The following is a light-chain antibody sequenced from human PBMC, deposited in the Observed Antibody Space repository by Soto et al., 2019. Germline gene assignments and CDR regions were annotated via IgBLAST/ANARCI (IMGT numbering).Light chain of an antibody. Sequence: QTVVTQPPSASGTPGRRVTISCSGSSSNIGSNYVYWYQQLPGTAPKLLIYRNNQRPSGVPDRFSGSKSGTSASLAISGLRSEDEADYYCAAWDDSLSGDVVFGGGTKLTVL. V-gene: IGLV1-47*01. CDR1: SSNIGSNY. J-gene: IGLJ2*01. CDR2: RNN. CDR3: AAWDDSLSGDVV.